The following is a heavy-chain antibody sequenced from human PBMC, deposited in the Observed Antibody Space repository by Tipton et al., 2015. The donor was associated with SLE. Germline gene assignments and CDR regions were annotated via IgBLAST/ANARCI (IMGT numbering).Heavy chain of an antibody. Sequence: SLRLSCAASGFLFSSCAVSWVRQAPGKGPEWVSAISGSGSDSYYAGSVQGRFTISRDNSKNTVYLEMNSLRVEDTAVYYCAKDNQWLRSNFFAHWGQGTVVTVSS. V-gene: IGHV3-23*01. CDR2: ISGSGSDS. CDR1: GFLFSSCA. CDR3: AKDNQWLRSNFFAH. J-gene: IGHJ1*01. D-gene: IGHD5-12*01.